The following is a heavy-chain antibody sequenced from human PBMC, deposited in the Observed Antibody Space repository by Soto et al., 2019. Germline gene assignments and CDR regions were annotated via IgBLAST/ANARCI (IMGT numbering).Heavy chain of an antibody. CDR1: GFTFSSYA. J-gene: IGHJ4*02. CDR3: ARVIGYCSGGSCYSALDY. D-gene: IGHD2-15*01. Sequence: GSLRLSCAASGFTFSSYAMHWVRQAPGKGLEWVAVISYDGSNKYYADSVKGRFTISRDNSKNTLYLQMNSLRAEDTAVYYCARVIGYCSGGSCYSALDYWGQGTRVTVSS. CDR2: ISYDGSNK. V-gene: IGHV3-30-3*01.